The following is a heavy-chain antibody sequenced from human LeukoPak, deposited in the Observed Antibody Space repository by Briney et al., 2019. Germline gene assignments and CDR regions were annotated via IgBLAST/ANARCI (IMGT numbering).Heavy chain of an antibody. CDR2: IKQDGGEE. CDR1: GFTFSRDR. V-gene: IGHV3-7*01. CDR3: ARGSRTFDY. Sequence: GGSLRLSCVASGFTFSRDRMNWVRQAPGKGLECVASIKQDGGEEYYVDSVKGRFTISKDNAKNSLYLQMNSLRAEDTALYYCARGSRTFDYWSQGTLVTVSS. J-gene: IGHJ4*02. D-gene: IGHD1-14*01.